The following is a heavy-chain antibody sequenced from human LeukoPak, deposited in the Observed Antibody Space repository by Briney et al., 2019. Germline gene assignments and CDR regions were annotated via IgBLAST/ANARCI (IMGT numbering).Heavy chain of an antibody. CDR2: ISGGGSTL. CDR1: GFTFSDYY. Sequence: GGSLRLSCAASGFTFSDYYMSWIRQAPGKGLEWVSYISGGGSTLYYADSLKGRFTISRDNAKNPLYLQMNSLRAEDTAVYYCAELGITMIGGVWGKGTTVTISS. D-gene: IGHD3-10*02. V-gene: IGHV3-11*04. CDR3: AELGITMIGGV. J-gene: IGHJ6*04.